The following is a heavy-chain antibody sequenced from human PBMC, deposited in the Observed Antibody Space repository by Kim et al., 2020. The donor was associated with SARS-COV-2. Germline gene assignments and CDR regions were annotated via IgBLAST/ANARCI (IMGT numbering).Heavy chain of an antibody. D-gene: IGHD3-16*01. V-gene: IGHV4-4*07. CDR1: GGSISSYY. CDR3: ARDTPYDYVWGSPPGYFDY. J-gene: IGHJ4*02. CDR2: IYTSGST. Sequence: SETLSLTCTVSGGSISSYYWSWIRQPAGKGLEWIGRIYTSGSTYYNPSLKSRVTMSVDTSKNQFSLKLSSVTAADTAVYYCARDTPYDYVWGSPPGYFDYWGQGTLVTVSS.